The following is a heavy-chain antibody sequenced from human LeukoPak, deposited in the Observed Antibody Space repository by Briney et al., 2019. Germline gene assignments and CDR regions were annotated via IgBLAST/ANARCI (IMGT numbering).Heavy chain of an antibody. CDR1: GYRFTSYW. J-gene: IGHJ6*04. CDR2: IDPSDSYT. CDR3: ARTSSPQLGYYGMDV. D-gene: IGHD6-13*01. V-gene: IGHV5-10-1*01. Sequence: GESLKISCKGSGYRFTSYWISLVRQMPGKGLEWMGRIDPSDSYTNYSPSFQGHVTISADKSISTAYLQWSSLKASDTAMYYCARTSSPQLGYYGMDVWGKGTTVTVSS.